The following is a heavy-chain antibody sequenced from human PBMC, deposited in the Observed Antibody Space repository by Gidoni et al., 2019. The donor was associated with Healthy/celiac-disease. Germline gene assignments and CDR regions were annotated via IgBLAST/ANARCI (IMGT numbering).Heavy chain of an antibody. D-gene: IGHD3-3*01. CDR3: AREPFFRVGDMDV. Sequence: EVQLVESGGGLVQPGGSLRFSCAASGFTFSSYSMNWVRQAPGKGLEWISYISSSSSTIYYADSVKGRFTISRDNAKNSLYLQMNSLRAEDTAVYYCAREPFFRVGDMDVWGKGTTVTVSS. CDR2: ISSSSSTI. V-gene: IGHV3-48*01. J-gene: IGHJ6*03. CDR1: GFTFSSYS.